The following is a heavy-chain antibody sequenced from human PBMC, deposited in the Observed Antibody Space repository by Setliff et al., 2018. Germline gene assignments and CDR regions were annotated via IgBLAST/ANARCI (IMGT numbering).Heavy chain of an antibody. D-gene: IGHD2-15*01. CDR3: ASSSGGNYEAYFDY. CDR2: INWNGGST. V-gene: IGHV3-20*04. J-gene: IGHJ4*02. Sequence: AGGSLRLSCAASGFTFDDYGMSWVRQAPGKGLEWVSGINWNGGSTGYADSVKGRFTISRDNAKNSLYLQMNSLSPEDTALYYCASSSGGNYEAYFDYWGQGTLVTVSS. CDR1: GFTFDDYG.